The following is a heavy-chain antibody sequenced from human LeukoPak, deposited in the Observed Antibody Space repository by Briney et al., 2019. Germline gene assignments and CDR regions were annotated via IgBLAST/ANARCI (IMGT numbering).Heavy chain of an antibody. CDR2: IKPDGSDK. J-gene: IGHJ4*02. Sequence: GGSLRLSCAASGFTFSTYWMSGVRQAPGKGLEWVAHIKPDGSDKYVDSVKGRFTIFRDNAKNSLYLQMNNLRAEDTAVYYCARARYCSSYSCYKDYWGQGTLVTVSS. CDR3: ARARYCSSYSCYKDY. V-gene: IGHV3-7*01. D-gene: IGHD2-2*02. CDR1: GFTFSTYW.